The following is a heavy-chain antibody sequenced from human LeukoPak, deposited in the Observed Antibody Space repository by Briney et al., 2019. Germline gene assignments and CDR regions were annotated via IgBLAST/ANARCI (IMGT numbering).Heavy chain of an antibody. J-gene: IGHJ4*02. V-gene: IGHV3-53*01. CDR2: MYSEDNK. CDR1: GFTFSNAW. D-gene: IGHD3-10*02. CDR3: ARGVLGIIPIDY. Sequence: GGSLRLSCAASGFTFSNAWMSWVRQAPGKGLEWVSFMYSEDNKYYADSVKGRFTISRDISKNTVYLQMNTLRADDTAVYYCARGVLGIIPIDYWGQGTLVTVSS.